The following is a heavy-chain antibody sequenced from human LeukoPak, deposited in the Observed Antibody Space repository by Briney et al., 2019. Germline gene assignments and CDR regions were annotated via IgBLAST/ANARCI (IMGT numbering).Heavy chain of an antibody. CDR1: GFTFTNHW. D-gene: IGHD1-20*01. J-gene: IGHJ5*02. V-gene: IGHV3-7*01. Sequence: GGSLRLSCVTSGFTFTNHWMSWVRQAPGKGLEWVANIREDGGHTNYVDSVKGRFTISRDNSKNTLYLQMNSLRAEDTAVYYCAIGNWTSWGQGTLVTVSS. CDR2: IREDGGHT. CDR3: AIGNWTS.